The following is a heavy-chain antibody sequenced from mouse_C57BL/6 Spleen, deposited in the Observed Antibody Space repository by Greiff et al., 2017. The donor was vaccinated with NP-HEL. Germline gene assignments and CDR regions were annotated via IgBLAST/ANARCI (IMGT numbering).Heavy chain of an antibody. J-gene: IGHJ2*01. CDR1: GYSITSGYY. D-gene: IGHD1-1*01. CDR3: ARGDYYGSKGY. Sequence: EVHLVESGPGLVKPSQSLSLTCSVTGYSITSGYYWNWIRQFPGNKLEWMGYISYDGSNNYNPSLKNRISITRDTSKNQFFLKLNSVTTEDTATYYCARGDYYGSKGYWGQGTTLTVSS. CDR2: ISYDGSN. V-gene: IGHV3-6*01.